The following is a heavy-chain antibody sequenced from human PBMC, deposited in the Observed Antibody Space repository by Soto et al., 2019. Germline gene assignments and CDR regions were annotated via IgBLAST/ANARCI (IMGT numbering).Heavy chain of an antibody. CDR1: GYSFTSYW. J-gene: IGHJ5*02. D-gene: IGHD2-15*01. Sequence: PGESVKISCXGSGYSFTSYWIGWVRQMPGKGLEWMGIIYPGDSDTRYSPSFQGQVTISADKSISTAYLQWSSLKASDTAMYYCARHVNGGVVAARGGWFDPWGQGTLVTVSS. V-gene: IGHV5-51*01. CDR2: IYPGDSDT. CDR3: ARHVNGGVVAARGGWFDP.